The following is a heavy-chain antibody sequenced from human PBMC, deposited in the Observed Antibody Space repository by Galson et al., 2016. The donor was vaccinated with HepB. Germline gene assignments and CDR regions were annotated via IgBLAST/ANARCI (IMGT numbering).Heavy chain of an antibody. V-gene: IGHV1-8*01. D-gene: IGHD5-12*01. Sequence: SVKVSCKASGYTFATHDINWVRQATGQGLEWMGWMNPESGNTVYAEKFQGRVTMFRDTSINTAYLEVYRLRSDDTAVYYCARRNSGYRAGNWPDPWGQGTLVTVSS. CDR3: ARRNSGYRAGNWPDP. CDR1: GYTFATHD. J-gene: IGHJ5*02. CDR2: MNPESGNT.